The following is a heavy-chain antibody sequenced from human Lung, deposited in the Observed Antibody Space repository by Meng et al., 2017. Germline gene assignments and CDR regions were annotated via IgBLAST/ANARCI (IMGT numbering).Heavy chain of an antibody. CDR3: ARGTPGRSYSDY. Sequence: QVQPVQSRPEVKKRGASVKVSCKASDYTFTGYGVSWVRQAPGQGLEWMAWLGAHDGDTSHAPKFQGRVTVSADRPTATAYMELRSLRSDDTAVYYCARGTPGRSYSDYWGQGTLVTVSS. V-gene: IGHV1-18*01. J-gene: IGHJ4*02. D-gene: IGHD3-10*01. CDR2: LGAHDGDT. CDR1: DYTFTGYG.